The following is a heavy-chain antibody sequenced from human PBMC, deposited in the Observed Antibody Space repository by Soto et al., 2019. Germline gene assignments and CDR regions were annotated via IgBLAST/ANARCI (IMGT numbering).Heavy chain of an antibody. V-gene: IGHV1-69*02. D-gene: IGHD3-9*01. CDR1: GGTFSSYT. Sequence: GASVKVSCKASGGTFSSYTISWVRQAPGQGLEWMGRIIPILGIANYAQKFQGRVTITADKSTSTAYMELSSLRSEDTAVDYCARVTGYYAPDDWGQGTLVTVSS. CDR3: ARVTGYYAPDD. J-gene: IGHJ4*02. CDR2: IIPILGIA.